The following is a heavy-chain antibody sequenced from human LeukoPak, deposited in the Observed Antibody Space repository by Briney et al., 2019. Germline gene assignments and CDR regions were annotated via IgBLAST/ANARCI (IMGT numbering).Heavy chain of an antibody. CDR1: GFTFSSYA. J-gene: IGHJ4*02. CDR3: ARMGRQQLFSLKTWIDY. CDR2: ISYDGSNK. V-gene: IGHV3-30*04. Sequence: HPGGSLRLSCAASGFTFSSYAMHWVRQAPGKGLEWVAVISYDGSNKYYADSVKGRFTISRDNSKNTLYLQMNSLRAEDTAAYYCARMGRQQLFSLKTWIDYWGQGTLVTVSS. D-gene: IGHD6-13*01.